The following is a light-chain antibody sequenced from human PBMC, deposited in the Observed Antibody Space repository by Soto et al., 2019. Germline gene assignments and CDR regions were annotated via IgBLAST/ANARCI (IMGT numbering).Light chain of an antibody. CDR3: SSPTTSSALRD. CDR1: IRDVVVYNY. Sequence: QSPLTQLASVSGAPGQSITVSCSGTIRDVVVYNYVSWYQQHTGKAPKLMIYGVNNRPSGVSNRFSGSKSGNTASLTISGLQADDEADYYCSSPTTSSALRDFGTGTKVTVL. J-gene: IGLJ1*01. V-gene: IGLV2-14*01. CDR2: GVN.